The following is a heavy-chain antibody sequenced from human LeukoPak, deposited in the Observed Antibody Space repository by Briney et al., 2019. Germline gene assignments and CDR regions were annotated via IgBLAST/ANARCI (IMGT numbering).Heavy chain of an antibody. V-gene: IGHV3-30*02. CDR3: AKGMASRDDYSNLFDY. J-gene: IGHJ4*02. CDR2: ILYDGSNK. CDR1: GFTFSNYG. D-gene: IGHD4-11*01. Sequence: GGSLRLSCAASGFTFSNYGMHWVRQAPGKGLEWVTFILYDGSNKYYADSVKGRFTISRDNSKNTLYLQMSSLRAEDTAVYYCAKGMASRDDYSNLFDYWGQGTLVTVSS.